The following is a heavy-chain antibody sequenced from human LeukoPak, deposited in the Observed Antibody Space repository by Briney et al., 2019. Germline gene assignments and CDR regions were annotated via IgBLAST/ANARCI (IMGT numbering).Heavy chain of an antibody. Sequence: GGSLRLSCAASGFTFSSYAMSWVRQAPGQGLEWVSVINGGGGSTYYADSVKGRFTISRDNSKNTLYLQMSSLRAEDTAVYYCAKGADFWSGYSYFDYWGQGTLVTVSS. J-gene: IGHJ4*02. V-gene: IGHV3-23*01. CDR1: GFTFSSYA. CDR2: INGGGGST. D-gene: IGHD3-3*01. CDR3: AKGADFWSGYSYFDY.